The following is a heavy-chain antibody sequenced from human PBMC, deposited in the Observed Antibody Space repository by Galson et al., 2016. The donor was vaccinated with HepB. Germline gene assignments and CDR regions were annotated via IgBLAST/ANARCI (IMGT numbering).Heavy chain of an antibody. CDR2: IIPFFGTA. CDR1: GGTFSSYA. Sequence: SVKVSCKASGGTFSSYAISWVRQAPGQGLEWLGGIIPFFGTANYAQKFQGRVTITADRSTTTVYMEMSSLTFEDTAMYYCARGMDMVALTYTFDIWGQGTMVTVSS. CDR3: ARGMDMVALTYTFDI. D-gene: IGHD5-12*01. V-gene: IGHV1-69*06. J-gene: IGHJ3*02.